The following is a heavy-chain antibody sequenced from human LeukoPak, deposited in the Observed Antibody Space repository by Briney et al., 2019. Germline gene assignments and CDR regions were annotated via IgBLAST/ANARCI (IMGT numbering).Heavy chain of an antibody. CDR2: IIPIFGTA. CDR1: GGTFSGYA. D-gene: IGHD6-13*01. V-gene: IGHV1-69*13. CDR3: ASPGIAAADDPYYYYYGMDV. J-gene: IGHJ6*02. Sequence: SVKVSCKASGGTFSGYAISWVRQAPGQGLGWMGGIIPIFGTANYAQKFQGRVTITADESTSTAYMELSSLRSEDTAVYYCASPGIAAADDPYYYYYGMDVWGQGTTVTVSS.